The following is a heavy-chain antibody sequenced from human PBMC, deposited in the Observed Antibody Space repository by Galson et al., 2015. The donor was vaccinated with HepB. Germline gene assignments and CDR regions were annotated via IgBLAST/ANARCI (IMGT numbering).Heavy chain of an antibody. Sequence: SVKVSCTASGYTFTSYGMHWVRQAPGQSLEWMGWINTGNGYTKYSQKFQGRVTITSDTSAKAAYMELSSLRAEDTAVYYCARDRTDYYDNSGHSYWGQGTLVTVSA. D-gene: IGHD3-22*01. CDR2: INTGNGYT. V-gene: IGHV1-3*04. CDR1: GYTFTSYG. CDR3: ARDRTDYYDNSGHSY. J-gene: IGHJ4*02.